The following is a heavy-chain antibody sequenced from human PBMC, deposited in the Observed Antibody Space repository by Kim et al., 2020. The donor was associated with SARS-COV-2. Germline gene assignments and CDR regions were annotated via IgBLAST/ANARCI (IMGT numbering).Heavy chain of an antibody. V-gene: IGHV3-33*06. CDR2: IWYDGSNK. CDR1: GFTFSSYG. J-gene: IGHJ6*02. D-gene: IGHD6-19*01. Sequence: GGSLRLSCAASGFTFSSYGMHWVRQAPGKGLEWVAVIWYDGSNKYYADSVKGRFTISRDNSKNTLYLQMNSLRAEDTAVYYCAKDLPQYRGISAVAVAGPASPYGMDVWGQGTTVTVSS. CDR3: AKDLPQYRGISAVAVAGPASPYGMDV.